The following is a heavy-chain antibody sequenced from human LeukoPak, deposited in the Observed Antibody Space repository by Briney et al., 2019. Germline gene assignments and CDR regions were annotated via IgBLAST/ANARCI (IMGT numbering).Heavy chain of an antibody. CDR2: FDPEDGET. CDR3: ATQSQHNMIVRVYYFDY. J-gene: IGHJ4*02. V-gene: IGHV1-24*01. Sequence: ASVKVSCKVSGYTLTELSMHWVRQAPGKGLEWMGGFDPEDGETIYAQKFQGRVTMTEDTSTDTAYMELSSLRSEDTAVYYCATQSQHNMIVRVYYFDYWGQGTLVTISS. D-gene: IGHD3-22*01. CDR1: GYTLTELS.